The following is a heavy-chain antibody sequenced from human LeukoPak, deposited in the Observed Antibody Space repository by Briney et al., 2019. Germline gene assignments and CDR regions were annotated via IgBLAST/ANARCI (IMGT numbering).Heavy chain of an antibody. J-gene: IGHJ4*02. CDR2: ISSDGSNK. V-gene: IGHV3-30*18. CDR1: GFTFSSFG. CDR3: AKSRLYSSGSADY. Sequence: PGRSLRLSCAAPGFTFSSFGMHWVRQAPGKGLEWVAVISSDGSNKYYADSVKGRFTISRDNSKNTLYLQMDSLRAEDTAVYYCAKSRLYSSGSADYWGQGTLVTVSS. D-gene: IGHD6-19*01.